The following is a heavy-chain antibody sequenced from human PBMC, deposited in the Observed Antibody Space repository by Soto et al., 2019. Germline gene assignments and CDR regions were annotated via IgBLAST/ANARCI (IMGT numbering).Heavy chain of an antibody. Sequence: SVNVSCKASGGTFSTSSITWVRQAPGQGLEWLGGIIPIFGSTNYAQKFQGRVSITADESTTTAYMELSSLKSEDTAVYYCARVLGNKRTQALDFRGEGTMVNVSS. CDR2: IIPIFGST. J-gene: IGHJ3*01. V-gene: IGHV1-69*13. D-gene: IGHD3-16*01. CDR1: GGTFSTSS. CDR3: ARVLGNKRTQALDF.